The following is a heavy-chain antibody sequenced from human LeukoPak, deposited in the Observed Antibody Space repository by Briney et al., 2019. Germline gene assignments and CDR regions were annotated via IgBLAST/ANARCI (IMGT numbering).Heavy chain of an antibody. D-gene: IGHD2-15*01. CDR3: ARDHCSGFPGCYYFDL. CDR1: GFAFNFYG. J-gene: IGHJ2*01. CDR2: IWYDGSNK. Sequence: GGSLRLSCTGSGFAFNFYGLHWVRQAPGKGLEWVAGIWYDGSNKYYGDSVKGRIVISRDNSNNTMFLEMNSVRVEDTAIYYCARDHCSGFPGCYYFDLWGRGALVTASS. V-gene: IGHV3-33*01.